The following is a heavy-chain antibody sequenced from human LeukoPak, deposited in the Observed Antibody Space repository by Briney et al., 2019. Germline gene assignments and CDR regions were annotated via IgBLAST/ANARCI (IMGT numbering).Heavy chain of an antibody. CDR1: GGSISSSSYY. CDR3: ARQENKNWFDP. V-gene: IGHV4-39*01. J-gene: IGHJ5*02. Sequence: KASETLSLTCTVSGGSISSSSYYWGWIRQPPGKGLEWIGSIYYSGSTYHNPSLKSRVTISVDTSKNQFSLKLSSVTAADTAVYYCARQENKNWFDPWGQGTLVTVSS. CDR2: IYYSGST.